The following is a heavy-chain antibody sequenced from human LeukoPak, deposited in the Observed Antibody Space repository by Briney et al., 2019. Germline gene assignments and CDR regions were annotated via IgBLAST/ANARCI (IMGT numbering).Heavy chain of an antibody. CDR3: ARDQRYCSSSSCPWEPFDY. CDR2: IKQDGSEK. J-gene: IGHJ4*02. D-gene: IGHD2-2*01. Sequence: GGSPRLSCAASGFTFSSYWMSWVRQAPGKGLEWVANIKQDGSEKYYVDSVKGRFTISRDNAKNSLYLQMNSLRAEDTAVYYCARDQRYCSSSSCPWEPFDYWGQGTLVTVSS. V-gene: IGHV3-7*05. CDR1: GFTFSSYW.